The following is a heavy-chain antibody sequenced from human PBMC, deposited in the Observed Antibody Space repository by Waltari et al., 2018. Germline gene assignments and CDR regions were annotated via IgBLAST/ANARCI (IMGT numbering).Heavy chain of an antibody. J-gene: IGHJ6*02. D-gene: IGHD4-17*01. CDR2: IYYSGST. Sequence: QVQLQESGPGLVKPSETLSLTCTVSGGSTSSYYWSWIRQPPGKGLEWIGYIYYSGSTNYNPSLKSRVTISVDTSKNQFSLKLSSVTAADTAVYYCARAYTVSYYYGMDVWGQGTTVTVSS. CDR1: GGSTSSYY. CDR3: ARAYTVSYYYGMDV. V-gene: IGHV4-59*01.